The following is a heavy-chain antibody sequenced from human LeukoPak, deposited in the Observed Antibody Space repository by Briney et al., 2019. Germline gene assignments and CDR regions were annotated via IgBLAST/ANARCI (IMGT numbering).Heavy chain of an antibody. J-gene: IGHJ6*02. D-gene: IGHD4-23*01. V-gene: IGHV3-53*01. CDR1: GFTVSSNY. CDR3: ARDGAPGPYGGGMDV. Sequence: GGSLRLSCAASGFTVSSNYMSWVRQAPGKGLEWVSVIYSGGSTYYADPVKGRFTISRDNSKNTLYLQMNSLRAEDTAVYYCARDGAPGPYGGGMDVWGQGTTVTVSS. CDR2: IYSGGST.